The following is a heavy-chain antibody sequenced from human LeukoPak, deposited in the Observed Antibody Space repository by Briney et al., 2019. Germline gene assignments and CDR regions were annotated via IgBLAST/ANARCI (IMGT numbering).Heavy chain of an antibody. CDR3: ARDRQWLVRGTFDY. CDR2: IWYDGSNK. D-gene: IGHD6-19*01. J-gene: IGHJ4*02. CDR1: GFTFSSYG. V-gene: IGHV3-33*01. Sequence: PGGSLRLSCAASGFTFSSYGMPWVRQAPGKGLEWVAVIWYDGSNKYYADSVKGRFTISRDNSKNTLYLQMNSLRAEDTAVYYCARDRQWLVRGTFDYWGQGTLVTVSS.